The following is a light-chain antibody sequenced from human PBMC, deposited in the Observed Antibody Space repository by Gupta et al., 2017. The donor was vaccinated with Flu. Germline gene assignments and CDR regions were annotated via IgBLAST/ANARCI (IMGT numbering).Light chain of an antibody. CDR1: TGAVTSGYY. CDR2: STS. CDR3: LRDDGGAKGV. V-gene: IGLV7-43*01. Sequence: TVTLTCASSTGAVTSGYYPNWFQQKPGQAPRALIYSTSKKYSGTPARFSGSLRGGKAALTLSGVQPEDEAEYYCLRDDGGAKGVFGGGTKLTVL. J-gene: IGLJ3*02.